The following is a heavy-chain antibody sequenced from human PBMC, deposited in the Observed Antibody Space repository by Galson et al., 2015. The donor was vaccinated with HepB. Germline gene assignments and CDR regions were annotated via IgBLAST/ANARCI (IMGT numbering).Heavy chain of an antibody. CDR2: INVGNENT. V-gene: IGHV1-3*01. Sequence: SVKVSCKGSGYTFINYDLHWVRQAPGRRLEWMGWINVGNENTKYSQNLQGRVTITRDTSASTVYMELGSLRSEDTAVYFCARLNSSRNYFGLDVWGQGTTVTVSS. CDR1: GYTFINYD. D-gene: IGHD2/OR15-2a*01. J-gene: IGHJ6*02. CDR3: ARLNSSRNYFGLDV.